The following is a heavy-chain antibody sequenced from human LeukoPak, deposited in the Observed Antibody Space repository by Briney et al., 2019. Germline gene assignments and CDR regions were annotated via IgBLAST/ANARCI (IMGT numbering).Heavy chain of an antibody. D-gene: IGHD1-1*01. CDR2: TYYRSKWYN. CDR3: AREHQLVFDY. Sequence: SQTLSLTCAISGDTVSGNSVAWNWIRQSPSRGLEWLGRTYYRSKWYNDYAVSVKSRMIINPDTSTNQFSLQLNAVTPEDTAVYYCAREHQLVFDYWGQGTLVTVAS. CDR1: GDTVSGNSVA. J-gene: IGHJ4*02. V-gene: IGHV6-1*01.